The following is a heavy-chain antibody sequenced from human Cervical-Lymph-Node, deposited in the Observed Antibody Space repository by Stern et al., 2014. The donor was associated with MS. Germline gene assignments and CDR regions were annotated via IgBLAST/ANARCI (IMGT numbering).Heavy chain of an antibody. V-gene: IGHV3-33*01. CDR1: GFTFSSYG. CDR3: ARDPNHTLDY. J-gene: IGHJ4*02. Sequence: DQLVESGGGVVQPGRSLRLSCAASGFTFSSYGMHWVRQAPGKGLEWVAAIWYDESNKYYADSVKGRFTISRDTSKNTLYLQMNSLRAEDTAVYYCARDPNHTLDYWGQGTLVTVSS. CDR2: IWYDESNK. D-gene: IGHD1-14*01.